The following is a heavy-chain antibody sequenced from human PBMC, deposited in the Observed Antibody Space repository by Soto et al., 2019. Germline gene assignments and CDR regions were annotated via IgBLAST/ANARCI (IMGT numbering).Heavy chain of an antibody. J-gene: IGHJ6*02. D-gene: IGHD3-10*01. CDR3: ARDSVREASNYYYSGMDV. V-gene: IGHV1-2*04. CDR1: GYTFTGYY. CDR2: INPNSGGT. Sequence: ASVKVSCKASGYTFTGYYMHWVRKAPGQGLEWMGWINPNSGGTNYAQKFQGWVTMTRDTSISTAYMELSRLRSDDTAVYYCARDSVREASNYYYSGMDVWGQGTTVTVSS.